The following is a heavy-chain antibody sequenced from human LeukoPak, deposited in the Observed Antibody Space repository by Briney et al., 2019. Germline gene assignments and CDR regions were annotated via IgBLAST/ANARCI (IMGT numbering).Heavy chain of an antibody. CDR2: ISYDGTNK. D-gene: IGHD2-8*01. CDR1: GFTFSSYA. Sequence: GGSLRLSCAASGFTFSSYAMHWVRQAPGKGLEWVAVISYDGTNKYYADSVKGRFTISRDNSKNTLYLQMNSLRVEDTAVYYCARVSNGSNTKGQFDAFDIWGQGTMVTVSS. V-gene: IGHV3-30-3*01. CDR3: ARVSNGSNTKGQFDAFDI. J-gene: IGHJ3*02.